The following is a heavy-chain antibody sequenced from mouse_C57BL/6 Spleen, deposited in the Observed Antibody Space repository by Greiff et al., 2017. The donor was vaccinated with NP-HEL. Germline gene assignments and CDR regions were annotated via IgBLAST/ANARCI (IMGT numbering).Heavy chain of an antibody. Sequence: QVHVKQSGAELARPGASVKLSCKASGYTFTSYGISWVKQRTGQGLEWIGEIYPRSGNTYYNEKFKGKATLTADKSSSTAYMELRSLTSEDSAVYYCAGNSAEEARYYFDYWGQGTTLTVSS. V-gene: IGHV1-81*01. CDR2: IYPRSGNT. D-gene: IGHD2-12*01. CDR3: AGNSAEEARYYFDY. CDR1: GYTFTSYG. J-gene: IGHJ2*01.